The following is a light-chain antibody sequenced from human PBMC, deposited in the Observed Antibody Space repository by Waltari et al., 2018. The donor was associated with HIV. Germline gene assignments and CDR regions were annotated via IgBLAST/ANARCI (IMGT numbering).Light chain of an antibody. J-gene: IGKJ1*01. Sequence: DIVMTQSPLSLPVTPGEPASISCRSSQSLLQSTGYYYLGWYLQKPGQSPQLLIYLGSNRASGVPDRFSGSASGTDFTLKISRVEADDVGVYYCMQALQTPWTFGPGTKVEIK. CDR3: MQALQTPWT. CDR1: QSLLQSTGYYY. V-gene: IGKV2-28*01. CDR2: LGS.